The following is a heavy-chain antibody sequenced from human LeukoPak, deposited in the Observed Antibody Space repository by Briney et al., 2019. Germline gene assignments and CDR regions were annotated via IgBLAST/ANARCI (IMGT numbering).Heavy chain of an antibody. J-gene: IGHJ5*02. CDR1: GFTFSSYS. CDR2: ISSSSCYI. Sequence: GGSLRLSCAASGFTFSSYSMNWVRQAPGEGLEWVSSISSSSCYIYYADSVKGRFTISRDNAKNPLYLQMNSLRAEDTAVYYCARGPDYYGSGSYHNWFDPWGQGTLVTVSS. D-gene: IGHD3-10*01. CDR3: ARGPDYYGSGSYHNWFDP. V-gene: IGHV3-21*01.